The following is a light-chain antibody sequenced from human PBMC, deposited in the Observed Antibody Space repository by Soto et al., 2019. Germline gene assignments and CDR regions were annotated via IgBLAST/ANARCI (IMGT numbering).Light chain of an antibody. CDR2: GAS. J-gene: IGKJ1*01. V-gene: IGKV3-15*01. CDR1: QNIGSN. CDR3: QQYNDWPLT. Sequence: EVVMTQSPATLSASPGERVILSCRASQNIGSNLAWYQQRPGQAPRLLMYGASTRATETPARFSGSGSATEFTLTISSLQSEDFALYYCQQYNDWPLTFGQGTKVDIK.